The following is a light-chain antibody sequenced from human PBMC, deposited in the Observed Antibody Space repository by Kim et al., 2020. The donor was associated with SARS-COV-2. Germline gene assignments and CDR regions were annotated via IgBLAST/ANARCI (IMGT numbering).Light chain of an antibody. Sequence: PGGTVTLPFASSTGAVTSGYYPNWFQQKPGHAPRALIYSTNIKPSWTPARFSGSLLGGKAALTLSGVQPEDEADYYCLLNYGADQLFGGGTQLTVL. CDR3: LLNYGADQL. J-gene: IGLJ2*01. CDR1: TGAVTSGYY. CDR2: STN. V-gene: IGLV7-43*01.